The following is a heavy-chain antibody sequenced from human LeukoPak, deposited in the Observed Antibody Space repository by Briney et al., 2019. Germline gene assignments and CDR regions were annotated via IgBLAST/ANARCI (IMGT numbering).Heavy chain of an antibody. CDR3: ARRGVEMATIFVY. J-gene: IGHJ4*02. CDR2: INPSGGST. CDR1: GGTFTSYA. D-gene: IGHD5-24*01. Sequence: ASVKVSCKASGGTFTSYAISWVRQAPGQGLEWMGIINPSGGSTSYAQKFQGRVTMTRDTSTSTVYMELSSLRSEDTAVYYCARRGVEMATIFVYWGQGTLVTVSS. V-gene: IGHV1-46*01.